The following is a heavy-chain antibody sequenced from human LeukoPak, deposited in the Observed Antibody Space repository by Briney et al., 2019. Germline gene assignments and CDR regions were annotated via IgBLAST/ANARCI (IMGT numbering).Heavy chain of an antibody. Sequence: SQTLSLTCVISGDSVSSNSAAWNWIRKSPSRGLEWLGRTYYRSNWYHDYAISVKSRITINPDTSKNQFSLQLNSVTPEDTAVYYCVRDAGIGLDAFDIWGQGTMVTVSS. J-gene: IGHJ3*02. CDR1: GDSVSSNSAA. CDR3: VRDAGIGLDAFDI. CDR2: TYYRSNWYH. V-gene: IGHV6-1*01. D-gene: IGHD6-13*01.